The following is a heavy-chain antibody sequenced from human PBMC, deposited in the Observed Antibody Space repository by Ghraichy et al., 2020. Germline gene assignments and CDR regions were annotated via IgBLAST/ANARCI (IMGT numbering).Heavy chain of an antibody. J-gene: IGHJ3*02. CDR2: VSAYNGNT. CDR1: GYTFTSYT. D-gene: IGHD2-21*02. V-gene: IGHV1-18*04. Sequence: ASVKVSCKASGYTFTSYTINWVRQAPGQGLEWMGWVSAYNGNTNYPQSLQGRVTMTTDTPTNTAYMELRNLTPDDTAVYYCARVPFLVYCGSDSMCAFDMWGQGTMVTVSS. CDR3: ARVPFLVYCGSDSMCAFDM.